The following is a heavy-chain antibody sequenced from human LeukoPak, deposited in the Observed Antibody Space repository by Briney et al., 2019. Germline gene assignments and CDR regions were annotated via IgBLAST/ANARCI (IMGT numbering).Heavy chain of an antibody. J-gene: IGHJ4*02. Sequence: GASVKVSCKASGYTFTIYDINWVRQATGQGLEWMGWMNPNSGNTGYAQKFQGRVTITRNTSISTAYMELSSLKASDTAMYYCARCLDSGYDLPFDYWGQGTLVTVSS. V-gene: IGHV1-8*03. CDR3: ARCLDSGYDLPFDY. D-gene: IGHD5-12*01. CDR1: GYTFTIYD. CDR2: MNPNSGNT.